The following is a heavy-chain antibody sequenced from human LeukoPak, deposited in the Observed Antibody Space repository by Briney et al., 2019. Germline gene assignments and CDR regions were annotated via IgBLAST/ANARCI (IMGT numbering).Heavy chain of an antibody. V-gene: IGHV5-51*01. Sequence: GESLKISCKGSGYSFTSCWIGWVRQMPGKGLEGMGIIYPGDSDTRYSPSFQGQVTISADKSISTAYLQWSSLKASDTAMYYCARLSERRSSWYAFDYWGQGTLVTVSS. CDR1: GYSFTSCW. CDR3: ARLSERRSSWYAFDY. CDR2: IYPGDSDT. J-gene: IGHJ4*02. D-gene: IGHD6-13*01.